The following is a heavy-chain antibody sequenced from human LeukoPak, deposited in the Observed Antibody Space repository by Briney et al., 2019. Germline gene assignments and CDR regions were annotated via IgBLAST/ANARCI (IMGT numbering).Heavy chain of an antibody. V-gene: IGHV4-59*01. CDR1: GGSITGSY. J-gene: IGHJ4*02. D-gene: IGHD6-13*01. CDR2: IHYSGST. CDR3: AKAGAGPFDY. Sequence: PSETLSLTCTVSGGSITGSYWSWIRQPPGKGLEWIGYIHYSGSTNYNPSLKSRVTISVDTSKNQFSLKLTSVTAADTAVYYCAKAGAGPFDYWGQGTLVTVSS.